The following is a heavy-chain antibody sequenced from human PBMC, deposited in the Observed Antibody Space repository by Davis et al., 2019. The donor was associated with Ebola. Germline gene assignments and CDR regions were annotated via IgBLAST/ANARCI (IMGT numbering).Heavy chain of an antibody. D-gene: IGHD2-2*01. CDR3: AGGYCSSTSCCFDY. CDR1: GYTFTGYY. CDR2: INPNSGGT. Sequence: ASVKVSCKASGYTFTGYYMHWVRQAPGQGLEWMGWINPNSGGTNYAQKFQGRVTMTRDTSISTAYMELSRLRSDDTAVYYCAGGYCSSTSCCFDYWGQGTLVTVSS. V-gene: IGHV1-2*02. J-gene: IGHJ4*02.